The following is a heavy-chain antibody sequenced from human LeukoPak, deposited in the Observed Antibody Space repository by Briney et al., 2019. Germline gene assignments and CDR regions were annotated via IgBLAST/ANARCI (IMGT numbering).Heavy chain of an antibody. J-gene: IGHJ4*02. V-gene: IGHV4-34*01. D-gene: IGHD1-26*01. Sequence: SETLSLTCAVYGGSFSGYCWSWIRQPPGKGLEWIGEINHSGSTNYNPSLKSRVTISVDTSKNQFSLKLSSVTAADTAVYYCARVVGATFPFDYWGQGTLVTVSS. CDR3: ARVVGATFPFDY. CDR1: GGSFSGYC. CDR2: INHSGST.